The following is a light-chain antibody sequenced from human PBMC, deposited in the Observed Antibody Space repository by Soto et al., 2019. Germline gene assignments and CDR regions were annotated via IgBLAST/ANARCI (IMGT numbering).Light chain of an antibody. CDR1: EGLTNSY. J-gene: IGKJ1*01. V-gene: IGKV3-20*01. CDR3: HQYGSSPQT. CDR2: GAS. Sequence: EVVLTQSPDTLSLPAGEFATLSCRASEGLTNSYLAWYQQKPGQAPSLLIYGASSRATGIPDRFSGSGSGTEFTLTVDRLEPEDFAVYYCHQYGSSPQTLGRGTKVDIK.